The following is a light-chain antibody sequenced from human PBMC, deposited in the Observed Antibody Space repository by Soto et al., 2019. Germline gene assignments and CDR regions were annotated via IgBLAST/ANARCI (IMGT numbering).Light chain of an antibody. Sequence: QSALTQPASVSGSTGQSITLSCTGASSDIGGYDYVSWYQRQPGKAPKLMIYDVNNQPSGVSNRFSGSKSGNTASLTISGLQDEDEDDYYCTSYASGSSHVVFGGGTKVTVL. J-gene: IGLJ2*01. CDR3: TSYASGSSHVV. V-gene: IGLV2-14*01. CDR2: DVN. CDR1: SSDIGGYDY.